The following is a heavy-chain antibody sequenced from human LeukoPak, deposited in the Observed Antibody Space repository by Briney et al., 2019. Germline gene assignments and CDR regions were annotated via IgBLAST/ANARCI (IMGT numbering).Heavy chain of an antibody. CDR3: ARVLRYCSGGNCYSGGLGYMDV. J-gene: IGHJ6*03. CDR1: GGSISSSSYY. V-gene: IGHV4-39*07. Sequence: SETLSLTCTVPGGSISSSSYYWGWIRQPPGKGLEWIGSIYYSGSTYYNPSLKSRVTISVDTSKNQFSPKLSSVTAADTAVYYRARVLRYCSGGNCYSGGLGYMDVWGKGTTVTISS. CDR2: IYYSGST. D-gene: IGHD2-15*01.